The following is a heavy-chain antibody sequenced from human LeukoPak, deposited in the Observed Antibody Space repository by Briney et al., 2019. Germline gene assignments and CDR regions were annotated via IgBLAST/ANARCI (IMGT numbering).Heavy chain of an antibody. D-gene: IGHD6-6*01. Sequence: PGESLRLSCVVSGFNFTAYSINWVRQAPGMGLEGVSSISTGTNYKYYADSVKGRFTISRDNAKTSVYLQMNSLRVGETAVYYCATGGLYSSSATWGQGTLVIVSS. CDR3: ATGGLYSSSAT. CDR1: GFNFTAYS. CDR2: ISTGTNYK. J-gene: IGHJ5*02. V-gene: IGHV3-21*01.